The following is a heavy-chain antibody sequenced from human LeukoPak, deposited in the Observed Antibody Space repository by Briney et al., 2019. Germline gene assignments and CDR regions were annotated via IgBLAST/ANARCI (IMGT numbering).Heavy chain of an antibody. Sequence: GASVKVSCKASGYTFTSYYMHWVRQAPGQGLEWMGIINPSGGSTSYAQKFQGRVTMTRDTSTSTVYMELSSLRSEDTAVYYCARDSKLITSIAARPDYWGQGTLVTVSS. J-gene: IGHJ4*02. V-gene: IGHV1-46*01. CDR2: INPSGGST. CDR1: GYTFTSYY. D-gene: IGHD6-6*01. CDR3: ARDSKLITSIAARPDY.